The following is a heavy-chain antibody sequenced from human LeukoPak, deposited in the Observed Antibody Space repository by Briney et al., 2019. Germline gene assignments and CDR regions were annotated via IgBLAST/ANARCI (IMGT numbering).Heavy chain of an antibody. CDR2: ISYDGSNK. D-gene: IGHD6-13*01. CDR3: ARTKYSSSWYLCDY. J-gene: IGHJ4*02. Sequence: GGSLRLSCAASGFTFSSYGMHWVRQAPGKGLEWVAVISYDGSNKYYADSVKGRFTISRDNSKNTLYLQMNSLRAEDTAVYYCARTKYSSSWYLCDYWGQGTLVTVSS. V-gene: IGHV3-30*03. CDR1: GFTFSSYG.